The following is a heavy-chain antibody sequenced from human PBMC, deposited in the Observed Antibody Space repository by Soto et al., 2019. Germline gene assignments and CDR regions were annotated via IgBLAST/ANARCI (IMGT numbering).Heavy chain of an antibody. D-gene: IGHD3-16*01. Sequence: EVQLLESGGGLVQPGGSLRLSCAASGFTFSSYAMSWVRQAPGKGLEWVSAISGSGGSTYYADSVKGRFTISRDNSRNTLYLQMTSLRAEDTAVYYCAKAGFGGDAFDIWGQGTMVTVSS. V-gene: IGHV3-23*01. J-gene: IGHJ3*02. CDR3: AKAGFGGDAFDI. CDR1: GFTFSSYA. CDR2: ISGSGGST.